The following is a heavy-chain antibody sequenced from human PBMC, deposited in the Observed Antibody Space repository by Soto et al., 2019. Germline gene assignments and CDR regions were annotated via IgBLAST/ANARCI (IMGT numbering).Heavy chain of an antibody. Sequence: GGSLRLSCAASGFTFSSYSMNWVRQAPGKGLEWVSYISSSSSTIYYADSVKGRFTISRDNAKNSLYLQMNSLRAEDTAVYYCAIHPSEYSGYGWGAFDIWGQGTMVTVSS. D-gene: IGHD5-12*01. CDR3: AIHPSEYSGYGWGAFDI. CDR2: ISSSSSTI. CDR1: GFTFSSYS. J-gene: IGHJ3*02. V-gene: IGHV3-48*01.